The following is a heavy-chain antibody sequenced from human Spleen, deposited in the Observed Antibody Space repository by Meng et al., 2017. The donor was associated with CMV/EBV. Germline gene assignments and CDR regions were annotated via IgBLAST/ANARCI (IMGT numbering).Heavy chain of an antibody. CDR1: AGTFRSYA. CDR2: IIPMFGPA. Sequence: SVKVSCKASAGTFRSYAISWGRQAPGQGLEWLGGIIPMFGPAKYVQKFQGRVTITADKSTSTAYMELSSLRSEETAVYYCARERALYDFWSGYLNYWGQGTLVTVSS. V-gene: IGHV1-69*06. D-gene: IGHD3-3*01. CDR3: ARERALYDFWSGYLNY. J-gene: IGHJ4*02.